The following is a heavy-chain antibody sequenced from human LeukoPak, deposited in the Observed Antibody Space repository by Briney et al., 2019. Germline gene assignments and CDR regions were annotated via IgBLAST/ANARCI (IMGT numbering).Heavy chain of an antibody. J-gene: IGHJ6*03. CDR2: INPNSGGT. CDR3: ARTLGAVVVVAATPSYYYYMDV. Sequence: GASVKVSCKASGYTFTGYYMHWVRQAPGQGLEWMGRINPNSGGTNYAQKFQGRVTMTRNTSISTAYMELSSLRSEDTAVYYCARTLGAVVVVAATPSYYYYMDVWGKGTTVTVSS. CDR1: GYTFTGYY. D-gene: IGHD2-15*01. V-gene: IGHV1-2*06.